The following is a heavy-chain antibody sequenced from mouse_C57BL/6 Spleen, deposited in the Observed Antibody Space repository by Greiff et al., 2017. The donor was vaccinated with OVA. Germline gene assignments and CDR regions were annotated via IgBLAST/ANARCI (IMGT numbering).Heavy chain of an antibody. CDR3: ARNDYDERFAY. J-gene: IGHJ3*01. Sequence: QVQLQQPGAELVMPGASVKLSCKASGYTFTSYWMHWVKQRPGQGLEWIGEIDPSDSYTNYNQKFKGKSTLTVDKSSSTAYMQLCSLTSEDSAVCYCARNDYDERFAYWGKGTLVTVSA. CDR2: IDPSDSYT. V-gene: IGHV1-69*01. CDR1: GYTFTSYW. D-gene: IGHD2-4*01.